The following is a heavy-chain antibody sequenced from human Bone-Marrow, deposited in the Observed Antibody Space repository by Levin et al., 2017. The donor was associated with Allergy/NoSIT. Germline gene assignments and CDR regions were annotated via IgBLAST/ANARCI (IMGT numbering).Heavy chain of an antibody. CDR3: ATNKSHY. CDR1: GLKFNMYF. J-gene: IGHJ4*02. Sequence: GESLKISCVVSGLKFNMYFMTWIRQAPGKGLEWVANIKRDGLEQFYVDSVRGRFTISRDNAKNSVYLEMKNLKVEDTGVYYCATNKSHYWGQGVRVTVS. CDR2: IKRDGLEQ. V-gene: IGHV3-7*01.